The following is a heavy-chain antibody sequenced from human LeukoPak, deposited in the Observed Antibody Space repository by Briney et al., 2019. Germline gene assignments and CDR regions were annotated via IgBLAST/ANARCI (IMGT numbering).Heavy chain of an antibody. D-gene: IGHD1-26*01. CDR2: IYSSGNT. V-gene: IGHV4-4*07. J-gene: IGHJ3*02. CDR1: GVSFSTYY. Sequence: SETPSLTCTASGVSFSTYYWTWLRQPAGKGLEWIGRIYSSGNTNYNPSLESRVTMSIDTSKNQFSLKLTSVTAADTAVYYCARERGILRGDAFDIWGQGTVVTVCS. CDR3: ARERGILRGDAFDI.